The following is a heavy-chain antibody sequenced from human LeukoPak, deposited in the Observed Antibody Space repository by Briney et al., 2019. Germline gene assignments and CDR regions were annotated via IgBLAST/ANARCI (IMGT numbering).Heavy chain of an antibody. CDR1: EFTFSSYS. D-gene: IGHD2-15*01. J-gene: IGHJ4*02. Sequence: GGSLRLSCAASEFTFSSYSMHWVRQAPGKGLEWVAVISYDGSDKYYAASVRGRFTICRDNSKNTLCLQMNSLRAEDTAVYYCAKDSRLDYWGQGTLVTVSS. CDR2: ISYDGSDK. CDR3: AKDSRLDY. V-gene: IGHV3-30*04.